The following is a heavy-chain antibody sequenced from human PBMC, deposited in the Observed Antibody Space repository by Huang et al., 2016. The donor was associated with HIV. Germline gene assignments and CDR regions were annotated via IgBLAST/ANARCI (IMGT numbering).Heavy chain of an antibody. V-gene: IGHV4-34*02. Sequence: QMQLQQRGAGLLKPSETLSLTCGVSGGSFTGNYLTWIRQAPGKGLGWLGEVNDSGATNYNPSLNGRVTISLDKANRELSLNLRSVTAADTAVYYCARQWTILEWLLGLDVWGQGTTVIVSS. D-gene: IGHD3-3*01. CDR1: GGSFTGNY. J-gene: IGHJ6*02. CDR3: ARQWTILEWLLGLDV. CDR2: VNDSGAT.